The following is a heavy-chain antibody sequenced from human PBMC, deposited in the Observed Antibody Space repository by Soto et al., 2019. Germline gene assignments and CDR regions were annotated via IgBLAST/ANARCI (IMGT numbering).Heavy chain of an antibody. CDR3: ARDRVEGSYESSGYSL. V-gene: IGHV3-21*01. CDR1: GFSFSSYT. CDR2: ISAGSIYI. D-gene: IGHD3-22*01. Sequence: LRLYCEASGFSFSSYTMNWVRQAPGKGLEWVSSISAGSIYIYYPDSVKGRFTISRDNAKNSLYLQMNSLRADDTAVYYCARDRVEGSYESSGYSLWGPGIFVTL. J-gene: IGHJ4*02.